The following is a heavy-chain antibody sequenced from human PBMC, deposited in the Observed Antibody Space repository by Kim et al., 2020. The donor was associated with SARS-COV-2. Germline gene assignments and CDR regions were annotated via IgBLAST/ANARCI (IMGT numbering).Heavy chain of an antibody. CDR3: ARRGRYYYDSIGSGGAFDI. CDR2: MIPIFGTA. V-gene: IGHV1-69*05. CDR1: GYTFSSYA. Sequence: SMKVSCKASGYTFSSYAINWVRQATGQGLEWMGWMIPIFGTADYAQKFQGRVTMTTDESTSTAYMELSSLRSEDTAVYYCARRGRYYYDSIGSGGAFDIWGQGTMVTVSS. J-gene: IGHJ3*02. D-gene: IGHD3-22*01.